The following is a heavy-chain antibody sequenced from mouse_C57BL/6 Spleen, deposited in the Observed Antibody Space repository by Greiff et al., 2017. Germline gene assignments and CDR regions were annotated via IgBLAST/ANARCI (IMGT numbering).Heavy chain of an antibody. CDR3: ARAARDYDYSWFAY. CDR2: INPYNGGT. D-gene: IGHD2-4*01. V-gene: IGHV1-19*01. J-gene: IGHJ3*01. Sequence: EVQLQQSGPVLVKPGASVKMSCKASGYTFTDYYMNWVKQSHGTSLEWIGVINPYNGGTSYNQKFKGKATLTVDKSSSTAYMELNSLTSEDSAVYYCARAARDYDYSWFAYWGQGTLVTVSA. CDR1: GYTFTDYY.